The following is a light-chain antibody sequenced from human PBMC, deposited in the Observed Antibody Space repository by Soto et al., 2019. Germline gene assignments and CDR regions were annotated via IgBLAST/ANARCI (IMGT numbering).Light chain of an antibody. Sequence: DIPMTQSPSSLSASVGDRVTITCRASQGISNYLAWYQQKPGKVPKLLIYGASTLQSGVPSRFSGSGSGTNFTLTISRLEPEDFAVYFCQQYGNSPPGTFGQGTRL. J-gene: IGKJ5*01. CDR1: QGISNY. V-gene: IGKV1-27*01. CDR2: GAS. CDR3: QQYGNSPPGT.